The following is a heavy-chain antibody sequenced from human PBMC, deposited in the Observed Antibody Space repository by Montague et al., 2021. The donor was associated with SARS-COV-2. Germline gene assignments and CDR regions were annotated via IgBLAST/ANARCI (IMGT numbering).Heavy chain of an antibody. Sequence: SETLSLTCTVSGGSISSSTYYWGWIRQPPGKGLEWIGSMYYSGNTYYXPSLKSRVTISVDTSKNQFSLKLSSVAAADTAVYYCARLGREQLVRLSGMDVWGQGTTVTVSS. CDR1: GGSISSSTYY. D-gene: IGHD6-13*01. CDR2: MYYSGNT. J-gene: IGHJ6*02. CDR3: ARLGREQLVRLSGMDV. V-gene: IGHV4-39*07.